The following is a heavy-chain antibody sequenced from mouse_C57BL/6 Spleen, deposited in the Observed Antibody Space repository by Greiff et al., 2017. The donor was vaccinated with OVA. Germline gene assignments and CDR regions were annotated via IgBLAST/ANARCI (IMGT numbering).Heavy chain of an antibody. CDR1: GFSLTSYG. V-gene: IGHV2-2*01. J-gene: IGHJ1*03. CDR3: ASPYGNYGYFDV. Sequence: VQLVESGPGLVQPSQSLSITCTVSGFSLTSYGVHWVRQSPGKGLEWLGVIWSGGSTDYNAAFISRLSISKDNSKSQVFFKMNSLQADDTAIYYCASPYGNYGYFDVWGTGTTVTVSS. D-gene: IGHD2-1*01. CDR2: IWSGGST.